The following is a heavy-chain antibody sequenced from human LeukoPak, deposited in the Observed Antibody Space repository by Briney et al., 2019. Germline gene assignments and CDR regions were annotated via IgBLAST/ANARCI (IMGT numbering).Heavy chain of an antibody. J-gene: IGHJ4*02. CDR3: ARVDSSGYYLPSYFDY. Sequence: GGSLRLSCAASGFTFDDYAMHWVRQAPGKGLEWVSGISWNSGNIDYADSVKGRFTISRDNSKNTLYLQMNSLRAEDTAVYYCARVDSSGYYLPSYFDYWGQGTLVTVSS. CDR1: GFTFDDYA. CDR2: ISWNSGNI. V-gene: IGHV3-9*01. D-gene: IGHD3-22*01.